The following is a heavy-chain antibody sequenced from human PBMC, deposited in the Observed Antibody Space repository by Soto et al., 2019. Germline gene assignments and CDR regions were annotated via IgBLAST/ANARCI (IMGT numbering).Heavy chain of an antibody. CDR3: ARDRSTMVRSHAGHFEI. J-gene: IGHJ3*02. D-gene: IGHD3-10*01. CDR2: IIPIFGTA. Sequence: SSVKVSCKASGGTFSSYAISWVRQAPGQGLEWMGGIIPIFGTANYAQKFQGRVTITADKSTSTAYMELSSLRSEDTAVDYCARDRSTMVRSHAGHFEIRGQGTMGTVS. CDR1: GGTFSSYA. V-gene: IGHV1-69*06.